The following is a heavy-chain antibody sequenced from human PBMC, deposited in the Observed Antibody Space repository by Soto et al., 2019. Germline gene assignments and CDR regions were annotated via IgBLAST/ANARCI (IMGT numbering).Heavy chain of an antibody. CDR2: IYSSGST. Sequence: QVQLQESGPGLVKPSETLSLTCTVSGGSITSYYWSWIRQPAGKGPEWIGRIYSSGSTKYNPSLKSRGTMSVDTSKNQFSLKLSSVTAADTAVYYCARGGIIGEFDYWGQGTLVTVSS. V-gene: IGHV4-4*07. D-gene: IGHD1-20*01. CDR1: GGSITSYY. J-gene: IGHJ4*02. CDR3: ARGGIIGEFDY.